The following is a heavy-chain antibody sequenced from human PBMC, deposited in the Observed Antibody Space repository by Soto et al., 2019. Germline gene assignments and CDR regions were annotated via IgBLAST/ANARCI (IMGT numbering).Heavy chain of an antibody. Sequence: HPGGSLRLSCAASGFTVSNYYMSWVRQAPGKGLEWVSAISGSGGSTYYADSVKGRLTISRDNSKNTLYLQMNSLRAEDTAVYYCAKAGDYGDYFDYWGQGTLVTVSS. D-gene: IGHD4-17*01. CDR2: ISGSGGST. J-gene: IGHJ4*02. V-gene: IGHV3-23*01. CDR3: AKAGDYGDYFDY. CDR1: GFTVSNYY.